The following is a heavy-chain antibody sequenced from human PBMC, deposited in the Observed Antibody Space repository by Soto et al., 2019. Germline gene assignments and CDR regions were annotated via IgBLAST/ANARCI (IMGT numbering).Heavy chain of an antibody. J-gene: IGHJ4*02. V-gene: IGHV4-38-2*01. Sequence: SETLSLTCAVSGYSISSGYYWGWIRQPPGKGLEWIGSIYHSGSTYYNPSLKSRVTISVDTSKNQFSLKLSSVTAADTAVYYCARGPSSSGWYGEALDYWGQGTLVTVSS. CDR3: ARGPSSSGWYGEALDY. CDR2: IYHSGST. D-gene: IGHD6-19*01. CDR1: GYSISSGYY.